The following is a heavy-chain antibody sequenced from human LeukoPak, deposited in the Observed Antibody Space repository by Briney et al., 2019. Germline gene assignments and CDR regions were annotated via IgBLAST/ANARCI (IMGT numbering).Heavy chain of an antibody. CDR2: INHSGST. V-gene: IGHV4-34*01. Sequence: PSETLSLTCAVYGGSFSGYYWSWIRQPPGKGLEWIGEINHSGSTNYNPSLKSRVTISVDTSKNQFSLKLSSVTAADTAMYYCARGRLFSGYRGNVGHEDFDYWGQGSLVTVSS. D-gene: IGHD6-13*01. CDR3: ARGRLFSGYRGNVGHEDFDY. J-gene: IGHJ4*02. CDR1: GGSFSGYY.